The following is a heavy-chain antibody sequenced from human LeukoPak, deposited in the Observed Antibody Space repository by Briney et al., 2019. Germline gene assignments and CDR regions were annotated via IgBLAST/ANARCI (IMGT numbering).Heavy chain of an antibody. CDR2: MYNSGST. CDR1: SGSISSYY. CDR3: ARARPDTAMAVDY. V-gene: IGHV4-59*01. J-gene: IGHJ4*02. D-gene: IGHD5-18*01. Sequence: PSETLSLTCAVSSGSISSYYWSWVRQSPGKGLEWIGYMYNSGSTKYNPSLKSRVTIPVDTSKNQFSLRLSSVTAADTAVYYCARARPDTAMAVDYWGQGTLVIVSS.